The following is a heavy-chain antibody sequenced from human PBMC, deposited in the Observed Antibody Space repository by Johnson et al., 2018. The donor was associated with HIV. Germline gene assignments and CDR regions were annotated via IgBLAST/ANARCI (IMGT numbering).Heavy chain of an antibody. J-gene: IGHJ3*02. V-gene: IGHV3-23*04. CDR2: LSGTGSST. CDR3: ARGRRIQLWLLADAFDI. Sequence: VQLVESGGGLVQPGGSLRLSCAASGFTFSSYAMSWVRQAPGKGLEWVSALSGTGSSTYYADSVQGRFTISRDNSKNTLYLQMNSLRAEETAVYYCARGRRIQLWLLADAFDIWGQGTMVTVSS. D-gene: IGHD5-18*01. CDR1: GFTFSSYA.